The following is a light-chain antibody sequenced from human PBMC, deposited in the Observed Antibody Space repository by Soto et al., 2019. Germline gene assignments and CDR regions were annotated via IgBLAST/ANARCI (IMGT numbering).Light chain of an antibody. CDR3: SSYTNNSPYV. CDR2: DVS. V-gene: IGLV2-11*01. J-gene: IGLJ1*01. Sequence: QSALTQPRSVSGSPGQSVTISCTGTSSDVGGYNYVSWYQQYPGKAPKLIIYDVSKRPSGVPDRFSGSKSGNTASLTISGLQTEDEADYYCSSYTNNSPYVFGTGTKLTVL. CDR1: SSDVGGYNY.